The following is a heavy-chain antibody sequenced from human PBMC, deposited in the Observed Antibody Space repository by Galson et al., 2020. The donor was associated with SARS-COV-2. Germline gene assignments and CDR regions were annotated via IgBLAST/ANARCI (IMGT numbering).Heavy chain of an antibody. J-gene: IGHJ4*02. CDR3: ARDLAYDFWTGYSH. V-gene: IGHV3-7*01. Sequence: GESLKISCAASGFPFSRYWMSWVRQAPGKGLEWVANIKQAGGEKYYVDSVKGRFTISRDNAKNSLYLQINSLRDEDTAVYYCARDLAYDFWTGYSHWGQGTLVTVSS. D-gene: IGHD3-3*01. CDR2: IKQAGGEK. CDR1: GFPFSRYW.